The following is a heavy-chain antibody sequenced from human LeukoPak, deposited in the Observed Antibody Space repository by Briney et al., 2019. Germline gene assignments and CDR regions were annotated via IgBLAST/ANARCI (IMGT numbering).Heavy chain of an antibody. V-gene: IGHV3-74*01. D-gene: IGHD3-3*01. CDR1: GFTFNSYW. CDR2: IDEGGKTI. J-gene: IGHJ5*02. CDR3: VSDLCGGDDQ. Sequence: PGGSLRLSCAASGFTFNSYWMHWVRQAPGKGLVWVSRIDEGGKTIDYADSVKGRFTISRDNAKDTLYLQMSSLRDEDTAVYYCVSDLCGGDDQWGRGTLVTVSS.